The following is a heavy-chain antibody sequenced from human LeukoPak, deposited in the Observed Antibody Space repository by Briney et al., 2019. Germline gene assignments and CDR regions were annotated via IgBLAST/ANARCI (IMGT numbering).Heavy chain of an antibody. J-gene: IGHJ4*02. D-gene: IGHD6-19*01. Sequence: SETLSLTCTVSGYSISSGYYWGWIRQPPGKGLEWIGNIYHSGSTYYNPSLKSRVTISVDTSKNQFSLKLSSVTAADTAVYYCASAIAVAGHFDYWGQGTLVTVSS. V-gene: IGHV4-38-2*02. CDR2: IYHSGST. CDR1: GYSISSGYY. CDR3: ASAIAVAGHFDY.